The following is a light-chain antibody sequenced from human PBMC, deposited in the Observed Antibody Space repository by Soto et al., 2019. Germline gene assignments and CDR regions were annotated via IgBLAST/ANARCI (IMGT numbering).Light chain of an antibody. CDR1: QSVSTY. V-gene: IGKV3-11*01. CDR3: QHYGSSPPT. J-gene: IGKJ1*01. Sequence: EVVLTQSPATLSLSPGERATLSCRASQSVSTYLAWYQQKPGQAPRLLIYDASNRATGIPARFSGSGSGTDFTLTISSLEPEDFAVYYCQHYGSSPPTFGQGTKVEIK. CDR2: DAS.